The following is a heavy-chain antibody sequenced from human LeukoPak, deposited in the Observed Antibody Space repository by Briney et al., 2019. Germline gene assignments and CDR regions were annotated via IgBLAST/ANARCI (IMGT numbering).Heavy chain of an antibody. J-gene: IGHJ4*02. CDR2: ISGSGGST. Sequence: PGGSLRLSCAASGFTFSSYAMSWVRQAPGKGLEGVSAISGSGGSTYYADSVKGRFTIPRDNSKNTLYLQMNSLRAEDTAVYYCAKDFTYDSYGYGDYWGQGTLVTVSS. CDR1: GFTFSSYA. CDR3: AKDFTYDSYGYGDY. V-gene: IGHV3-23*01. D-gene: IGHD5-18*01.